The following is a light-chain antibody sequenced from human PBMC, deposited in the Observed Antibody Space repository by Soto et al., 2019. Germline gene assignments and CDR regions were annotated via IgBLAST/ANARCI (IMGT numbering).Light chain of an antibody. CDR2: SAS. V-gene: IGKV1-39*01. J-gene: IGKJ1*01. Sequence: DIQMTQSPSSLSSSVGDRVTITCRASQSITNYLNWYQQKPGKAPKLLIYSASSVQSVVPSRFSGSGSGTAFTLTISNLQPEDFASYYCQQTFNTPWTFGQGSRVEIK. CDR3: QQTFNTPWT. CDR1: QSITNY.